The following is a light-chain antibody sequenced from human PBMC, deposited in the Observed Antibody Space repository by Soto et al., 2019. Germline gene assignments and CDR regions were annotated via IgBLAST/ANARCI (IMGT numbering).Light chain of an antibody. V-gene: IGKV3-11*01. Sequence: EIVLTQSPATLSLSPGDRATLACRASQSVRTFLAWYQQKPGQAPRLLIYDASNRATGVPARFSGSGSGTDFTLTISRLEPEDFAVYYCQQYGNSPQTFGQGTKVDI. CDR3: QQYGNSPQT. CDR1: QSVRTF. J-gene: IGKJ1*01. CDR2: DAS.